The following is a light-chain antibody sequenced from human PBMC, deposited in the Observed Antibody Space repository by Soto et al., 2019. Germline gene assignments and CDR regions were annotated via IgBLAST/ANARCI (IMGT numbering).Light chain of an antibody. CDR1: QGISNY. J-gene: IGKJ1*01. Sequence: DIQMTQSPSSLSASVGDRVTITCRASQGISNYLAWYQQKPGKVPKLLIYAASTLQSGVPSRFSGSGSGTDFPLTSSRLQHEDVATYYCQKYNSAPWTFGQGTKVEIK. V-gene: IGKV1-27*01. CDR3: QKYNSAPWT. CDR2: AAS.